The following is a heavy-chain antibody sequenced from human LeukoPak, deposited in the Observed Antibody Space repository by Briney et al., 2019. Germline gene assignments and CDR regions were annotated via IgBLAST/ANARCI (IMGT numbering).Heavy chain of an antibody. CDR2: IYTSGST. D-gene: IGHD2-15*01. J-gene: IGHJ5*02. Sequence: SETLSLTCTVSGGSISSYYWSWIRQPAGKGLEWIGRIYTSGSTNYNPSLKSRVTMSVDTSKNQFSLKLGSVTAADTAVYYCARGYCGGGSCYWFDPWGQGTLVTVSS. CDR3: ARGYCGGGSCYWFDP. V-gene: IGHV4-4*07. CDR1: GGSISSYY.